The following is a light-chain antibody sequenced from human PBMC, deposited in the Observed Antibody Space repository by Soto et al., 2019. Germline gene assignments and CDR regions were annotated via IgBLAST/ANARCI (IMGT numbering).Light chain of an antibody. V-gene: IGKV1-27*01. CDR1: QGIGNY. Sequence: DIQMTQSPSSLAASVGDRVTITCRASQGIGNYLAWYQQKPGKVPKLQIHAASTLLSGVPSRFSGRGSGTDFGRTVTSPQPDDVATFYCQRYDSNPFTFGQGTRRE. CDR3: QRYDSNPFT. J-gene: IGKJ5*01. CDR2: AAS.